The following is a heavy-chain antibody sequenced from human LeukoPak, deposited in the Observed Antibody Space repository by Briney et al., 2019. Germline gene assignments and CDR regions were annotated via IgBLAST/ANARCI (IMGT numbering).Heavy chain of an antibody. CDR2: IYYSGSS. D-gene: IGHD2-21*01. CDR1: GGSISGYH. J-gene: IGHJ4*02. Sequence: SETLSLTCNVSGGSISGYHWSWIRQPPGKGLEWLGYIYYSGSSNYNPSLKSRVTISADTSKNQFSLKLSSVTAADTAVYYCARARKFDDCCDYWGQGTLVTVSS. V-gene: IGHV4-59*12. CDR3: ARARKFDDCCDY.